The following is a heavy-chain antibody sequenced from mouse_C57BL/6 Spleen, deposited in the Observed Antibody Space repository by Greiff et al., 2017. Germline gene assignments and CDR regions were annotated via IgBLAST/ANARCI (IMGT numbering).Heavy chain of an antibody. CDR2: INPRSGYT. CDR1: GYTFTSYT. Sequence: VQLQQSGAELARPGASVKMSCKASGYTFTSYTMHWVKQRPGQGLEWIGYINPRSGYTKYNQKFKDKATLTADKSSSTAYMQLSSLTSEDSAVYYCARTITTVVDAMDYWGQGTSVTVSS. J-gene: IGHJ4*01. D-gene: IGHD1-1*01. V-gene: IGHV1-4*01. CDR3: ARTITTVVDAMDY.